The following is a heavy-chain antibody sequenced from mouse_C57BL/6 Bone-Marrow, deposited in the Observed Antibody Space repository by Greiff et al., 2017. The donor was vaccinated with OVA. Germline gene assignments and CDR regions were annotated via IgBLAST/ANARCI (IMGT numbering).Heavy chain of an antibody. Sequence: VQLQQPGAELVMPGASVKLSCKASGYTFTSYWMHWVKQRPGQGLEWIGEIDPSDSYTNYNQKFKGKSTLTVDKSSSTAYMQLSSLTSEDSAVYYCARTPNWHWYFDVWGTGTTVTVSS. V-gene: IGHV1-69*01. CDR2: IDPSDSYT. CDR1: GYTFTSYW. D-gene: IGHD4-1*02. J-gene: IGHJ1*03. CDR3: ARTPNWHWYFDV.